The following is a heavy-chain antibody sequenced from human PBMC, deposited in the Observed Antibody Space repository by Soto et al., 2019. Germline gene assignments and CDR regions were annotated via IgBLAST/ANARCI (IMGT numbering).Heavy chain of an antibody. CDR2: FHPEDGET. D-gene: IGHD3-22*01. CDR1: GYTLTEFA. J-gene: IGHJ4*02. V-gene: IGHV1-24*01. CDR3: ATVSNDYQTSFYFEH. Sequence: SSGKVSCKVSGYTLTEFAIHWVRQAPGKGLEWMGGFHPEDGETLYAQKFQGRISLTEDTSTDTAYMELSSLRSEDTAIFYCATVSNDYQTSFYFEHWGRGTLVTVYS.